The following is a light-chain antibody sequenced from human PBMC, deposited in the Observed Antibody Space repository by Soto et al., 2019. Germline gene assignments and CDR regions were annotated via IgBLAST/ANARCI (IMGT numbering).Light chain of an antibody. CDR2: DAT. V-gene: IGKV1-33*01. CDR3: QQFKNYPRT. J-gene: IGKJ1*01. CDR1: QDISRY. Sequence: DIQMTQSPSSLSASVGDRVTITCQASQDISRYLNWYQQKPGKAPKLLIYDATNLEKGVPSRFSGSGSGTDFTFTISNLEPEDFATYYCQQFKNYPRTFGQGTKVDIK.